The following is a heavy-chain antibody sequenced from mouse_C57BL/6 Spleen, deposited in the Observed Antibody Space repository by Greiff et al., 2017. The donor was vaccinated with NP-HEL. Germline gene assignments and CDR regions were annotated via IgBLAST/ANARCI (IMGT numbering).Heavy chain of an antibody. Sequence: QVQLKQPGAELVMPGASVKLSCKASGYTFTSYWMHWVKQRPGQGLEWIGEIDPSDSYTNYNQKFKGKSTLTVDKSSSTAYMQLSSLTSEDSAVYYCALKYLYYYGSLDYWGQGTSVTVSS. V-gene: IGHV1-69*01. J-gene: IGHJ4*01. CDR1: GYTFTSYW. CDR3: ALKYLYYYGSLDY. CDR2: IDPSDSYT. D-gene: IGHD1-1*01.